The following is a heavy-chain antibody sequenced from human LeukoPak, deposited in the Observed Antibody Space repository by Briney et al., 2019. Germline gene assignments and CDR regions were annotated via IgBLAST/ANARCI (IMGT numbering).Heavy chain of an antibody. Sequence: GGSLRLSCAASGFTFSSYEMNWVRQAPGKGLEWVSYISSSGSTIYYADSVKGRFTISRDNAKNSLYLQMNSLRAEDTAVYYCARVTPSYSSGWYSYWGQGTLVTVSS. CDR2: ISSSGSTI. D-gene: IGHD6-19*01. CDR3: ARVTPSYSSGWYSY. V-gene: IGHV3-48*03. J-gene: IGHJ4*02. CDR1: GFTFSSYE.